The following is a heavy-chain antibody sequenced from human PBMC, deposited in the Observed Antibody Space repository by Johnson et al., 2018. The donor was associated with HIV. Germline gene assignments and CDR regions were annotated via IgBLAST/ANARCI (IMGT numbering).Heavy chain of an antibody. CDR1: GFTFSSYG. J-gene: IGHJ3*02. D-gene: IGHD3-22*01. CDR3: AKDGDYYDSSGRAFDI. V-gene: IGHV3-30*02. Sequence: QVQLVESGGGVVQPGRSLRLSCAASGFTFSSYGMHWVRQAPGKGLEWVAFIRYDGSNKYYADSVKGRFTISRDNSKNTLYLQMNSLRAEDTAVYYCAKDGDYYDSSGRAFDIWGQGTMVTVSS. CDR2: IRYDGSNK.